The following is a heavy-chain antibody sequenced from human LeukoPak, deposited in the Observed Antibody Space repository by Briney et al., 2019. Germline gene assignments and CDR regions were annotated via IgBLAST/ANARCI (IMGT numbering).Heavy chain of an antibody. Sequence: GASVNVSCKASGYTFTTYYMHWVRQAPGQGLEWMGIINPNGGSTSYAQKFQGRVTMTRDMSTSTVYMELSSLKSKDTAVYYCTRGARRSASGDYFDYWGQGTLVTVSS. CDR3: TRGARRSASGDYFDY. CDR1: GYTFTTYY. V-gene: IGHV1-46*01. CDR2: INPNGGST. D-gene: IGHD6-19*01. J-gene: IGHJ4*02.